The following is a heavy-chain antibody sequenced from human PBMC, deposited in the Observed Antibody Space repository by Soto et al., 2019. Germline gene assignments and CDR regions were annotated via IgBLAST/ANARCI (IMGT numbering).Heavy chain of an antibody. CDR3: AREGVEAAAVFGY. D-gene: IGHD2-15*01. CDR1: GDTVSTNSAA. J-gene: IGHJ4*02. V-gene: IGHV6-1*01. Sequence: SQTLSLTCAISGDTVSTNSAAWNWIRQSPSRGLEWLGRTYYRSKWYNDYAESVRSRIFLNADTSKNQLSLQLISVTPEDTAMYYGAREGVEAAAVFGYWGQGTLVTVSS. CDR2: TYYRSKWYN.